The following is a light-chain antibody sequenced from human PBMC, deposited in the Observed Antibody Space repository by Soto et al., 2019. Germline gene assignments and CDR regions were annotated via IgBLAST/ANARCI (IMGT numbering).Light chain of an antibody. CDR1: QSIVNY. CDR3: QQRSSWPFT. J-gene: IGKJ5*01. Sequence: EVVLTQSPATLSLSRGEGATLSCRASQSIVNYLAWYQQKPGQAPRLLIYATSNRATGIPARFSGSGSGTDFTLTISSLEPEDFAVYYCQQRSSWPFTFGPGTRLEI. CDR2: ATS. V-gene: IGKV3-11*01.